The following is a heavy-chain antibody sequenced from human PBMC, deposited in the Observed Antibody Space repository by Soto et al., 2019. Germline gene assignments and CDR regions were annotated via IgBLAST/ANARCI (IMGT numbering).Heavy chain of an antibody. CDR3: AREDKDYYYYGMDV. CDR1: GGSISSSNW. D-gene: IGHD2-15*01. CDR2: IYHSRST. V-gene: IGHV4-4*02. Sequence: SETLSLTCAVSGGSISSSNWWSWVRQPPGKGLEWIGEIYHSRSTNYNPSLKSRVTISVDKSKNQFSLKLSSVTAADTAVYYCAREDKDYYYYGMDVWGQGTTVTVSS. J-gene: IGHJ6*02.